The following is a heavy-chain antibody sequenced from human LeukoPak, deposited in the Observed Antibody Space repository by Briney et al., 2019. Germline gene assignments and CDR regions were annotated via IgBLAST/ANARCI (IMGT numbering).Heavy chain of an antibody. CDR1: GGSSGSITSYY. J-gene: IGHJ4*02. CDR2: IYYSGST. Sequence: SETLSLTCTVSGGSSGSITSYYWSWIRQHPGKGLEWVGYIYYSGSTYYNPSLKSRVTISLDTSKNQFSLKLSSVTDADTAVYYCAEGGWLVKYWGQGTLVAVSS. CDR3: AEGGWLVKY. V-gene: IGHV4-31*03. D-gene: IGHD6-19*01.